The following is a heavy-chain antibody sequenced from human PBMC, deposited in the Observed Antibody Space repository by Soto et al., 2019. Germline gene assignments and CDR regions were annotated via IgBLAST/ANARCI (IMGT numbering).Heavy chain of an antibody. Sequence: ASVKVSCKASGYTFTSYDIHWVRQATGQGLEWMGWMNPKSGNTGYAQKFQGRVTMTRNTSISTAYMELSSLRSEDTAVYYCARGGVFFFAAPTNPFDYWGQGTLVTVS. V-gene: IGHV1-8*01. CDR2: MNPKSGNT. CDR3: ARGGVFFFAAPTNPFDY. J-gene: IGHJ4*02. CDR1: GYTFTSYD. D-gene: IGHD3-10*01.